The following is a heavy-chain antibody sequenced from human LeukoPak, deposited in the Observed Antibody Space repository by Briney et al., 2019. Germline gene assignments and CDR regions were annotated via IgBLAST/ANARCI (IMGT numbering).Heavy chain of an antibody. CDR3: ARDRGDIVVVPAAMPH. CDR1: GYTFTSYA. Sequence: ASVNVSCTASGYTFTSYAMNWVRQAPGQGLEWMGWINTNTGNPTYAQGFTGRFVFSLDTSVSTAYLQISSLKAEDTAVYYCARDRGDIVVVPAAMPHWGQGTLVTVSS. D-gene: IGHD2-2*01. J-gene: IGHJ4*02. CDR2: INTNTGNP. V-gene: IGHV7-4-1*02.